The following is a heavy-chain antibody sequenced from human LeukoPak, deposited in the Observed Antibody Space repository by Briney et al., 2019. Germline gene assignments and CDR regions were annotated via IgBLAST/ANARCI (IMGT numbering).Heavy chain of an antibody. V-gene: IGHV1-18*01. D-gene: IGHD3-22*01. J-gene: IGHJ4*02. CDR3: ARTRFWYYDSFVRPYYFDY. CDR1: GYTFTSYG. Sequence: ASVKVSCKASGYTFTSYGISWVRQAPGQGLEWMGWISAYNGNTNYAQKLQGRVTMTTDTSTSTAYMELRSLRSGDTAVYYCARTRFWYYDSFVRPYYFDYWGQGTLVTVSS. CDR2: ISAYNGNT.